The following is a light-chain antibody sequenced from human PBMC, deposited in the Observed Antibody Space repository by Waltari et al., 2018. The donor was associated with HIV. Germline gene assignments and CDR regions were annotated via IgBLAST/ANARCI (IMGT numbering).Light chain of an antibody. CDR1: PSVSSRY. Sequence: NVLTHSPGPLSLSRGERATLSCRASPSVSSRYLAWYQHKPGQAPRLLFYGASNRATGIPDRFSGSGSGTDFILTISRLEPEDFAVYYCQQYGSSPLLTFGGGTKVEIK. V-gene: IGKV3-20*01. J-gene: IGKJ4*01. CDR3: QQYGSSPLLT. CDR2: GAS.